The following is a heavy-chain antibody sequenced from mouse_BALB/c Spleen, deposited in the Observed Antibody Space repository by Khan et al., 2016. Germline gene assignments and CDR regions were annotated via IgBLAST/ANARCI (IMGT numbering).Heavy chain of an antibody. CDR2: ISSGSSTI. CDR3: AREVSYGSSYNYAMDY. J-gene: IGHJ4*01. Sequence: EVELVESGGGLVQPGGSRKLSCAASGFTFSSFGMHWVRQAPEKGLEWVAYISSGSSTIYYADTVKGRFTISRDNPKNTLFLQMTSLRSEDTAMYYCAREVSYGSSYNYAMDYWGQGTSVTVSS. D-gene: IGHD1-1*01. CDR1: GFTFSSFG. V-gene: IGHV5-17*02.